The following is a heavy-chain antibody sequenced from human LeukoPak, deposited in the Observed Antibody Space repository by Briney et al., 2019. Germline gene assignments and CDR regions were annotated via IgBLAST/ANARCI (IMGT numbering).Heavy chain of an antibody. CDR2: IYYSGST. V-gene: IGHV4-31*03. J-gene: IGHJ5*02. Sequence: SETLSLTCTVSGGSISSGGYHWSWNRQHPGKGLEWIGYIYYSGSTYYNPSLKSRVTISVDTSKNQFSLKLSSVTAADTAVYYCARDMVRGVFDPWGQGTLVTVSS. CDR3: ARDMVRGVFDP. D-gene: IGHD3-10*01. CDR1: GGSISSGGYH.